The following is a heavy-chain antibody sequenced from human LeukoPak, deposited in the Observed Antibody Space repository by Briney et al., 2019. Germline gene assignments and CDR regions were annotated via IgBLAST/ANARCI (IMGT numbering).Heavy chain of an antibody. CDR2: IIPILGIA. CDR1: AGTFSTYV. Sequence: SVKVSCKASAGTFSTYVISWVRQAPGQGLDWMGRIIPILGIANYAQKFQGRVTITADKSTSTAYMDLSSLRSEDTAVYYCASPPADYYDSRDYFDYWGQGTLVTVSS. CDR3: ASPPADYYDSRDYFDY. V-gene: IGHV1-69*04. D-gene: IGHD3-22*01. J-gene: IGHJ4*02.